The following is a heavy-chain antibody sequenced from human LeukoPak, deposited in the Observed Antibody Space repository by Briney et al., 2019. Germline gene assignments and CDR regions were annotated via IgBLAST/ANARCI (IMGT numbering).Heavy chain of an antibody. V-gene: IGHV3-7*01. Sequence: GGSLRLSCAASGFTFSRYWMTWVRRAPGKGLEWVANIKEDGSENSYVESVKGRFTISRDNAKNSLCLQLNSLRAEDTAVYFCARQRYSDYWGQGTLVTVSS. J-gene: IGHJ4*02. CDR2: IKEDGSEN. CDR3: ARQRYSDY. CDR1: GFTFSRYW. D-gene: IGHD1-1*01.